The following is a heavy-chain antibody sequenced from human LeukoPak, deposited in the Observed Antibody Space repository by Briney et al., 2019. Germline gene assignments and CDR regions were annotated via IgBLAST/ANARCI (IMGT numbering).Heavy chain of an antibody. CDR3: ARDRWKLPSYFDY. Sequence: KAGGSLRLSCAASGFTSSSYSMNWVRQAPGKGLEWVSSISSSSSYIYYADSVKGRFTISRDNAKNSLYLQMNSLRAEDTAVYYCARDRWKLPSYFDYWGQGTLVTVSS. V-gene: IGHV3-21*01. J-gene: IGHJ4*02. CDR1: GFTSSSYS. D-gene: IGHD4-23*01. CDR2: ISSSSSYI.